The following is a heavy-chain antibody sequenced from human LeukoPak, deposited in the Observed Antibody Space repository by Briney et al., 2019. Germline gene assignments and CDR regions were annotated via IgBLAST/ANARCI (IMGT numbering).Heavy chain of an antibody. D-gene: IGHD5/OR15-5a*01. V-gene: IGHV3-30*18. CDR2: ISNDETNK. CDR3: AKEGQRGSYGVYDDYH. J-gene: IGHJ5*02. Sequence: PGRSLRLSCAASGFTFSRDGMHWVRQAPGKGLEWVAVISNDETNKYYTDSVKGRFTISRDNSKNMVYLQMNSLRVEDTAVYYCAKEGQRGSYGVYDDYHWGQGTLATVSS. CDR1: GFTFSRDG.